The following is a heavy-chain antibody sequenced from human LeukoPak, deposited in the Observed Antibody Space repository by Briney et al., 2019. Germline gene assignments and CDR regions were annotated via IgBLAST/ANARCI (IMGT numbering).Heavy chain of an antibody. CDR2: IYYSGST. J-gene: IGHJ4*02. D-gene: IGHD1-26*01. CDR1: GGSISSYF. Sequence: SETLSLTCTVSGGSISSYFWSWIRQPPGKGLEWIGYIYYSGSTNYNPSLKSRVTISVDTSKNQFSLKLSPVTAADTAVYYCARAIVGVIFDYWGQGTLVTVSS. CDR3: ARAIVGVIFDY. V-gene: IGHV4-59*01.